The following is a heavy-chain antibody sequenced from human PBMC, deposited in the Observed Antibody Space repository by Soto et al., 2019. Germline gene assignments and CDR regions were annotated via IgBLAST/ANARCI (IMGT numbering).Heavy chain of an antibody. V-gene: IGHV4-59*08. CDR1: GGSPSNYE. Sequence: VSGGSPSNYERSWILQHPGKGLEWIGHFYYSGSTTYNPSLKSGVTISVDTSNNQFSLKLTSVTAADTAVYYCARLPPRNSDVTANGFGPWGQVSLVTLYS. J-gene: IGHJ5*02. CDR2: FYYSGST. CDR3: ARLPPRNSDVTANGFGP. D-gene: IGHD2-21*02.